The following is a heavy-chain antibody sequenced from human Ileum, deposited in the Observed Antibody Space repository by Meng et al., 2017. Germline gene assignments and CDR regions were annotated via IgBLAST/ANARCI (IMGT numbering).Heavy chain of an antibody. D-gene: IGHD7-27*01. CDR1: GGSISSSSHC. Sequence: QLQESGPGPGKPSETLALTCTVSGGSISSSSHCCDWIRQPPGKGLEWIGSICYSGNTYYNPSLKSRVSMSVDTSKKQISLKLNSVTAADTAVYYCARRTGEVDLLDYWGQGTLVTVSS. CDR2: ICYSGNT. J-gene: IGHJ4*02. V-gene: IGHV4-39*01. CDR3: ARRTGEVDLLDY.